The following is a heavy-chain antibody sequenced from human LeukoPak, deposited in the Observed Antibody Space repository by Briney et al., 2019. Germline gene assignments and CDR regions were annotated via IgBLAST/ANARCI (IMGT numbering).Heavy chain of an antibody. J-gene: IGHJ6*03. CDR3: ARPHYDFWSGYPSYYMDV. D-gene: IGHD3-3*01. CDR2: IYYSGST. Sequence: SETLSLTCTVSGGSISSSSYYWGWIRQPPGKGLEWIGSIYYSGSTCYNPSLKSRVTISVDTSKNQFSLELSSVTAADTAVYYCARPHYDFWSGYPSYYMDVWGKGTTVTVSS. V-gene: IGHV4-39*07. CDR1: GGSISSSSYY.